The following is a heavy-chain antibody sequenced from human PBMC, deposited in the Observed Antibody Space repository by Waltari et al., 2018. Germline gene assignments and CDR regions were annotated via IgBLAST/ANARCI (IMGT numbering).Heavy chain of an antibody. J-gene: IGHJ4*02. CDR2: IKQDGSER. Sequence: EVHLVESGGGLVHPGESLRLSCAASGFTFSNSWMDWVRQAPGKGLEWVANIKQDGSERHYVDSVKGRFTISRDNAQNLLFLQMNSLRAGDTAVYYCSVSLNYWGQGTLVTVSS. CDR1: GFTFSNSW. V-gene: IGHV3-7*01. CDR3: SVSLNY.